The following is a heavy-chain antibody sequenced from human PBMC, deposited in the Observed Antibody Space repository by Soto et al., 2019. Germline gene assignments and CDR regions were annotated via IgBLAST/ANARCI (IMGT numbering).Heavy chain of an antibody. J-gene: IGHJ5*02. Sequence: GGSLRLSCAASGFTFSSYGMHWVRQAPGKGLEWVAVIWYDGSNKYYADSVKGRFTISRDNSKNTLYLQMNSLRAEDTAVYYCAREKVIAAAGKDWFDPWGQGTMVTVSS. CDR3: AREKVIAAAGKDWFDP. V-gene: IGHV3-33*01. CDR1: GFTFSSYG. D-gene: IGHD6-13*01. CDR2: IWYDGSNK.